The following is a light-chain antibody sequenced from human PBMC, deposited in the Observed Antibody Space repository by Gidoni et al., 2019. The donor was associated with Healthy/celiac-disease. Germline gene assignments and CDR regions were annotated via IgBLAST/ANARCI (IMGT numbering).Light chain of an antibody. Sequence: ELTQDTAVSVALGQTVRITCQGDSLRSYYASWYQQKPGQAPVLVIYGKNNRPSGIPDRFSGSSSGNTASLTITGAQAEDEADYDCNSRDSSGNHLVFGGGTKLTVL. CDR3: NSRDSSGNHLV. V-gene: IGLV3-19*01. J-gene: IGLJ3*02. CDR1: SLRSYY. CDR2: GKN.